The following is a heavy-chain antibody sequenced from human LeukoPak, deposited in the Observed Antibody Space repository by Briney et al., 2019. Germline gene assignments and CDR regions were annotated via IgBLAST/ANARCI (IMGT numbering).Heavy chain of an antibody. J-gene: IGHJ4*02. CDR2: SYHRGSA. D-gene: IGHD5-18*01. CDR1: GGSISSYY. CDR3: ARGQIQLWSPTYIDY. V-gene: IGHV4-59*12. Sequence: SETLSLTCTVSGGSISSYYWGWIRQSPAKGLEWIGWSYHRGSASYNPSLKSRVTISVDTSKNQFSLKLSSVTAADTAVYYCARGQIQLWSPTYIDYWGQGTLVTVSS.